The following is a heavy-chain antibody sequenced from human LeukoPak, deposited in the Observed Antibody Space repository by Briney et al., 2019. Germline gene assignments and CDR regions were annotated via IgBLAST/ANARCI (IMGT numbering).Heavy chain of an antibody. J-gene: IGHJ4*02. CDR1: GGSITTTNY. D-gene: IGHD1-26*01. Sequence: SGTLSLTCGVSGGSITTTNYWSWVRQPPGGGLEWIGEISLAGRTRYNPSLKSRVNISIDESKNHLYLNLASVTAADTAVYYCSRESGPFCPFGHWGQGTLVAVSS. V-gene: IGHV4-4*02. CDR3: SRESGPFCPFGH. CDR2: ISLAGRT.